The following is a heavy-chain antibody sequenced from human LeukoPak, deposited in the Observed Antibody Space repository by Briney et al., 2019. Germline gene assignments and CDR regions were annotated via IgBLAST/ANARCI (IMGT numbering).Heavy chain of an antibody. CDR1: GLTFSSYE. Sequence: GGSLRLSCAASGLTFSSYEMNWVRQAPGKGLEWVSYISRSDNTIYYADSVKGRFTISRDNAKNSLYLQMNSLRAEDTAIYYCARGITYWGQGTLVTVSS. CDR2: ISRSDNTI. V-gene: IGHV3-48*03. D-gene: IGHD1-14*01. J-gene: IGHJ4*02. CDR3: ARGITY.